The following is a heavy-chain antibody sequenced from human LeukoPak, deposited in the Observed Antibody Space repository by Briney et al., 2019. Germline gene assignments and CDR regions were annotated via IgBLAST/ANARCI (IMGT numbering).Heavy chain of an antibody. J-gene: IGHJ4*02. D-gene: IGHD5-24*01. Sequence: ASVKVSCKASGYTLTGYYMHWVRQAPGQGLEWMGWINPNSGGTNYAQKFQGRVTMTRDTSISTAYMELSRLRSDDTAVYYCAREIEMATITGYWGQGTLVTVSS. CDR1: GYTLTGYY. V-gene: IGHV1-2*02. CDR3: AREIEMATITGY. CDR2: INPNSGGT.